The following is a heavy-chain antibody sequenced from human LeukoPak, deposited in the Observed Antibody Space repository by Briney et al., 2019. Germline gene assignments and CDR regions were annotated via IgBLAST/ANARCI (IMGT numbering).Heavy chain of an antibody. CDR2: ISDEGNNK. J-gene: IGHJ4*02. CDR1: GFSLSDYA. Sequence: PGGSLRLSCAASGFSLSDYAMHWVRQAPGKGLEWVAVISDEGNNKYYADSVKGRFTISRDNPKNTLYLQMNSLRTEDTAVYYCARDSGTGTVTDMPLDFDYWGQGTLITVSS. CDR3: ARDSGTGTVTDMPLDFDY. D-gene: IGHD5-18*01. V-gene: IGHV3-30-3*01.